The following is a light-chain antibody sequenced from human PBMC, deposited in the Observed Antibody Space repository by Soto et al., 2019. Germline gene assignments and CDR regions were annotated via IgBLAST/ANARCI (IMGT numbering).Light chain of an antibody. CDR3: SSYTTTNPVV. Sequence: QSVLPQPASVSGSPGQSITISCTGTSSDVGRYNLVSWHRLHPGKAPKLMIYDVTYRPSGVSDRCSGSKSGNTASLTIADLQADDEADYYCSSYTTTNPVVFGGGTKLTVL. J-gene: IGLJ2*01. CDR1: SSDVGRYNL. CDR2: DVT. V-gene: IGLV2-14*01.